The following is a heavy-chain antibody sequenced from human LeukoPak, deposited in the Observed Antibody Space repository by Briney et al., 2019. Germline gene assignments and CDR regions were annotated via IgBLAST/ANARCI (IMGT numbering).Heavy chain of an antibody. V-gene: IGHV1-2*02. CDR3: ARVGWGSGGPGYFDY. Sequence: GASVKVSCKASGYTFTGYYMHWVRQAPGQGLEWMGWINPNSGGTNYAQKFQGRVTMTRDTSISTAYMELSRLRSDDTAVYYCARVGWGSGGPGYFDYWGQGTLVTVSS. CDR1: GYTFTGYY. CDR2: INPNSGGT. J-gene: IGHJ4*02. D-gene: IGHD6-19*01.